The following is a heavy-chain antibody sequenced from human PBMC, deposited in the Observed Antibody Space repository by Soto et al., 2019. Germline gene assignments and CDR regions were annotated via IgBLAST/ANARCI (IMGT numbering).Heavy chain of an antibody. J-gene: IGHJ6*02. Sequence: QEKLVESGGGVVQPGRSLRLSCAASGFTFSAYGMHWVRQAPGKGLEWVTVISYDGSSKYYADSVKGRFIVSGDNSKNTLYLQMNSLRPEDTAVYYCAKVTFSGDYYYSYGMDVWGQGTTVTVSS. CDR1: GFTFSAYG. CDR2: ISYDGSSK. V-gene: IGHV3-30*18. D-gene: IGHD1-26*01. CDR3: AKVTFSGDYYYSYGMDV.